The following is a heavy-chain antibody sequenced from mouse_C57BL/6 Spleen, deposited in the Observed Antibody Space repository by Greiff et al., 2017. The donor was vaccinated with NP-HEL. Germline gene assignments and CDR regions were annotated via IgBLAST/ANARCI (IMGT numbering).Heavy chain of an antibody. V-gene: IGHV5-4*01. CDR2: ISDGGSYT. CDR1: GFTFSSYA. D-gene: IGHD1-1*01. CDR3: ARDRYDGSSYLYYFDY. J-gene: IGHJ2*01. Sequence: EVMLVESGGGLVKPGGSLKLSCAASGFTFSSYAMSWVRQTPEKRLEWVATISDGGSYTYYPDNVKGRFTISRDNAKNNLYLQMSHLKSEDTAMYYCARDRYDGSSYLYYFDYWGQGTTLTVSS.